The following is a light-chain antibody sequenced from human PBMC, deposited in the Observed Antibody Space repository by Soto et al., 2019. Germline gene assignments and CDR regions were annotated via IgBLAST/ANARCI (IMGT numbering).Light chain of an antibody. CDR3: QQTYSTPRLT. CDR1: QSITNF. J-gene: IGKJ4*01. CDR2: AAS. Sequence: DIQLTQSPSSLSASVGDRVTITCQANQSITNFLNWYQEKHGKAPKLMIYAASNLQSGVPSRFSGSGSGTDVALTISGLQPDDFATYYCQQTYSTPRLTFGGGTKVDIK. V-gene: IGKV1-39*01.